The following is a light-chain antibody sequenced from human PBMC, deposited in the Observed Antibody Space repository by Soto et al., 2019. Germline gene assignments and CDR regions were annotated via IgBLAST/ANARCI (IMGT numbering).Light chain of an antibody. V-gene: IGLV7-46*01. CDR2: DTS. J-gene: IGLJ2*01. Sequence: QAVVTQEPSLTVSPGGTVTLTCGSSTGAVTSGHYPYWFQQKPGQAPTTLLYDTSNKHSWTPARFAGSILGGKAALTLSGAQPEDEAEYYCLLSYSGTRVLFGAGTKLTVL. CDR1: TGAVTSGHY. CDR3: LLSYSGTRVL.